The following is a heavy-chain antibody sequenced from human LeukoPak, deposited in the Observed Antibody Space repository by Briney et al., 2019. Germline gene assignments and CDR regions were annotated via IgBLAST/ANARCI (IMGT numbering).Heavy chain of an antibody. D-gene: IGHD3-10*01. CDR2: IWYDGSNK. V-gene: IGHV3-33*01. CDR3: ARDTFGSGSPSPFYYYYGVDV. J-gene: IGHJ6*02. Sequence: GGSLRLSCAASGFTFSSYGMHWVRQAPGKGLEWVAVIWYDGSNKYYAASVKGRFTISRNNSKNTLYLQMNSLRAEDTAVYYCARDTFGSGSPSPFYYYYGVDVWGQGTTVTVSS. CDR1: GFTFSSYG.